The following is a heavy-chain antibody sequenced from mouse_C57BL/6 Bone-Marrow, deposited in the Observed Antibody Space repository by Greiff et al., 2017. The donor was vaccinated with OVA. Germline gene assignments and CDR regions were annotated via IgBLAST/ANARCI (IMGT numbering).Heavy chain of an antibody. CDR3: ARDGGNYAMDY. CDR2: INYDGSST. Sequence: EVKVVESEGGLVQPGSSMKLSCTASGFTFSDYYMAWVRQVPEKGLEWVANINYDGSSTYYLDSLKSRFIISRDNAKNILYLQMSSLKSEDTATYYCARDGGNYAMDYWGQGTSVTVSS. CDR1: GFTFSDYY. V-gene: IGHV5-16*01. J-gene: IGHJ4*01.